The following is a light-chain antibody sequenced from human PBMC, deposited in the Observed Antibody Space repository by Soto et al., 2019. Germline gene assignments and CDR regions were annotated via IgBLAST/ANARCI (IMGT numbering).Light chain of an antibody. CDR2: DVT. J-gene: IGLJ1*01. Sequence: QSALTQPASVSGSPGQSINISCTGTASNVGTYNYVSWYQQYPDKVPKFLIYDVTKRPPGVSDRFSGSKSGNTASLTISGLQAEDEADYYCNSYTSSQTRVFGSGTKVTVL. CDR3: NSYTSSQTRV. V-gene: IGLV2-14*01. CDR1: ASNVGTYNY.